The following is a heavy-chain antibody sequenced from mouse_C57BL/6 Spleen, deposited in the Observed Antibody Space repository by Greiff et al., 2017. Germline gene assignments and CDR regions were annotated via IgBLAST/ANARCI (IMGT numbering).Heavy chain of an antibody. CDR3: ARDWRGRGGFDY. CDR1: GYAFSSYW. CDR2: IYPGDGDT. Sequence: VQLQQSGAELVKPGASVKISCKASGYAFSSYWMNWVKQRPGKGLEWIGQIYPGDGDTNYNGTFKGQATLTADKSPSTPYMRCSSLTSGESAVYSWARDWRGRGGFDYWGQGTTLTVSS. V-gene: IGHV1-80*01. D-gene: IGHD3-3*01. J-gene: IGHJ2*01.